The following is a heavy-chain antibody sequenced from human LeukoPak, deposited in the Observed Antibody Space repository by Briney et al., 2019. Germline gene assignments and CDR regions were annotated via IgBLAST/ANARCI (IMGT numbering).Heavy chain of an antibody. CDR1: GFTLSSFG. V-gene: IGHV3-33*01. J-gene: IGHJ4*02. CDR2: IWYDGSNK. Sequence: GGSLRLSCAASGFTLSSFGMHWVGQAQGKGGEWVAVIWYDGSNKYYADSVKGRFTISRDNSKNTLYLQMNSLRADDTAVYYCARELPPVVTYYFDYWGQGTLVTVSS. CDR3: ARELPPVVTYYFDY. D-gene: IGHD3-22*01.